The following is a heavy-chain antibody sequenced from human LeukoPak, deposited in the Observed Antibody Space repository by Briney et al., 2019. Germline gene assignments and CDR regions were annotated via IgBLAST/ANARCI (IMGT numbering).Heavy chain of an antibody. CDR2: ISERGGST. Sequence: GGSLRLSCVVSGITLSNYGMSWVRQAPGKGLEWVSGISERGGSTNYADSVKGQFIISRDTSKNTVYLQMNSLRVEDTAVYFCAKRGIVIRAVIIIGFHKEAYYFDYWGQGILVTVSS. CDR3: AKRGIVIRAVIIIGFHKEAYYFDY. CDR1: GITLSNYG. D-gene: IGHD3-10*01. J-gene: IGHJ4*02. V-gene: IGHV3-23*01.